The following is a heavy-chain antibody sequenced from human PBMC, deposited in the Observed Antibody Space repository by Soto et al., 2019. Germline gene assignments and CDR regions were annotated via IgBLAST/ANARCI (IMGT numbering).Heavy chain of an antibody. CDR3: AHIAGHQLLFSSIDP. CDR1: GFSLSTSGVG. J-gene: IGHJ5*02. V-gene: IGHV2-5*02. CDR2: IYWDDDK. Sequence: QLTLKESGPTLVKPTQTLTLTCTFSGFSLSTSGVGVGWIRQPPGKALEWLALIYWDDDKRYRPSLKSRLTITKDPSKNQVVRTMTNMDPVDTATYYSAHIAGHQLLFSSIDPWGQGTLVTVSS. D-gene: IGHD2-2*01.